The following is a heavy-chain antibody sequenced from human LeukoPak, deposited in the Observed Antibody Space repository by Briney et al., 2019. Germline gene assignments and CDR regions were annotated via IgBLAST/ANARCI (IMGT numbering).Heavy chain of an antibody. CDR2: IKQDGSEK. J-gene: IGHJ4*02. D-gene: IGHD3-3*01. CDR3: ARVWEWLPDY. V-gene: IGHV3-7*05. CDR1: GFSFGNYW. Sequence: GGSLRLSCAASGFSFGNYWMTWVRQAPGKGLEWVANIKQDGSEKYYVDSVKGRFTISRDNAKNSLYLQMNSLRAEDTAVYYCARVWEWLPDYWGQGTLVTVSS.